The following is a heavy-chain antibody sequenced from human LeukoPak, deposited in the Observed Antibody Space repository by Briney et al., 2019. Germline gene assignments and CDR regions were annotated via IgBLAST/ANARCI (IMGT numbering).Heavy chain of an antibody. CDR2: IYSSGST. J-gene: IGHJ4*02. D-gene: IGHD2-21*02. CDR1: GGSFSGYY. CDR3: ARGGYCGGDCYFYY. Sequence: SETLSLTCAVYGGSFSGYYWSWIRQPPGKGLEWIGRIYSSGSTNYNPSLKSRVTISVDTSKNQFSLMLSSVTAADTAVYYCARGGYCGGDCYFYYWGQGTLVTVSS. V-gene: IGHV4-59*10.